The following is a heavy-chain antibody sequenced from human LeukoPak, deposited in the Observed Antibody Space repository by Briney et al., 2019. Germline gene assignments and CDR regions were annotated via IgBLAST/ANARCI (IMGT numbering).Heavy chain of an antibody. Sequence: ASVKVSCKVSGYTLTELSMHWVRQAPGKGLEWMGGFDPEDGETIYAQKFQGRVTMTEDTSTVTAYIELSSLRSEDTAVYYCATGVVAPGAFDIWGQGTMVTVSS. CDR3: ATGVVAPGAFDI. D-gene: IGHD3-16*01. J-gene: IGHJ3*02. CDR1: GYTLTELS. CDR2: FDPEDGET. V-gene: IGHV1-24*01.